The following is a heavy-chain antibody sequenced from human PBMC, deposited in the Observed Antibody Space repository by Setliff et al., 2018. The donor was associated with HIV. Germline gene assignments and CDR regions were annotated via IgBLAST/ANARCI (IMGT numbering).Heavy chain of an antibody. Sequence: PSDTLSLTCAVYGGPSSGYWSWVRQSPGKGLEWIGEISHSGSTNYNLSLKSRAAISADTSKKQFSLKLTSVTAADTGIYYCVASSSWSCRLNYWGQGTQVTVSS. J-gene: IGHJ4*02. CDR2: ISHSGST. CDR3: VASSSWSCRLNY. V-gene: IGHV4-34*01. CDR1: GGPSSGY. D-gene: IGHD6-13*01.